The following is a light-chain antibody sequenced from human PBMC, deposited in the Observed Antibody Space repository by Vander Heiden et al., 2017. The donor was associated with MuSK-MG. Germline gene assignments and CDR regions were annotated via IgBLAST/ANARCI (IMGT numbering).Light chain of an antibody. J-gene: IGLJ2*01. CDR1: SLRSYY. Sequence: SSELTQDPAVSVALGQTVRITCQGDSLRSYYASWYQQKPGQAPVLVIYGKNNRPSGIPDRFSGSSSGNTASLTITGAQAEDEADYYCNYRDSSGKHLVFGGGTKLTVL. CDR2: GKN. CDR3: NYRDSSGKHLV. V-gene: IGLV3-19*01.